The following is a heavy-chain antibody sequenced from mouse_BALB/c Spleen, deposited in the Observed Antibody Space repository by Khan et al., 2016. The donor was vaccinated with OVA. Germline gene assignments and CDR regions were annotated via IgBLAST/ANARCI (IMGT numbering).Heavy chain of an antibody. J-gene: IGHJ3*01. V-gene: IGHV1-7*01. Sequence: QIQLVQSGAELAKPGASVKMSCKASGYTFTTYWMHWVKKRPGQGLEWIGYIDPSTGYIEYNQKFKDKATLTTDKSSTTAFKQQSSQTSEDSAVYYWSRRGLYGIFVYWGQGTLVTVSA. CDR3: SRRGLYGIFVY. D-gene: IGHD2-1*01. CDR2: IDPSTGYI. CDR1: GYTFTTYW.